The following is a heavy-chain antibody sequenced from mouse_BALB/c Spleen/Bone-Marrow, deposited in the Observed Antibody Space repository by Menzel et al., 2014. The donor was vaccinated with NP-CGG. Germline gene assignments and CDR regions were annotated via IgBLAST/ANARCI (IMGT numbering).Heavy chain of an antibody. J-gene: IGHJ2*01. CDR2: SRNKANDYTT. CDR1: GFTFSDFY. CDR3: ARDAGRGNFDY. V-gene: IGHV7-1*02. Sequence: DVKLVESGGGLVQPGGSLRLSCATSGFTFSDFYMEWVRQPPGRRLEWIAASRNKANDYTTEYSASVKGRFIVSRDTSQSILYLQMNALRAEDTAIYYCARDAGRGNFDYWGQGTTLTVSS. D-gene: IGHD4-1*01.